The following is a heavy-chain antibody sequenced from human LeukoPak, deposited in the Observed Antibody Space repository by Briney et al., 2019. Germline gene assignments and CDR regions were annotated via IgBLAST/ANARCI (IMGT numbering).Heavy chain of an antibody. V-gene: IGHV3-21*01. CDR2: ITTTFYT. CDR3: AKTMWSRDGGGAFDF. D-gene: IGHD1-14*01. Sequence: PGGSLRLSCAASGFTFSSYSFNWVRQVPGKGLEWVSSITTTFYTYYTDSVKGRFTISRDNAKNSLYLQMISLRAEDTAIYYCAKTMWSRDGGGAFDFWGQGTLVTVSS. J-gene: IGHJ4*02. CDR1: GFTFSSYS.